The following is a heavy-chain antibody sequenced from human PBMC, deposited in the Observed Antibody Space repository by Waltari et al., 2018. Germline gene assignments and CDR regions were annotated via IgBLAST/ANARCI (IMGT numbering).Heavy chain of an antibody. Sequence: QVQLVESGGGVVQPGRSLRLSCTASGFRFSIYGRHWVRQAPGKGLEWVAIISFDGNEKHYADSVKGRLTVSRDNSKNTLFLQLNSLRAEDTAVYYCAKELYPGYARRLFDYWGQGTLVTVSS. V-gene: IGHV3-30*18. CDR1: GFRFSIYG. CDR2: ISFDGNEK. CDR3: AKELYPGYARRLFDY. D-gene: IGHD5-12*01. J-gene: IGHJ4*02.